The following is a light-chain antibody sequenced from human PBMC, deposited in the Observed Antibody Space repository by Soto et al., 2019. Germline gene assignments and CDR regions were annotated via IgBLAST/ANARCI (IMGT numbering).Light chain of an antibody. CDR2: EVS. Sequence: QSVLTQPASVSGSPGQSITISCTGSSSDVGAYTSVSWYQQHPGKAPKLMIYEVSNRPSGVSRRFSGSKSGNTASLTISGLQAEDEAHYYCSSYTSDNRDYVFGTGTKGTAL. CDR3: SSYTSDNRDYV. CDR1: SSDVGAYTS. V-gene: IGLV2-14*01. J-gene: IGLJ1*01.